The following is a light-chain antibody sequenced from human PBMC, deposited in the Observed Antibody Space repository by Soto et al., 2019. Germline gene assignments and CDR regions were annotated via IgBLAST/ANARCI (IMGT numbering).Light chain of an antibody. CDR3: QQYNTYRT. CDR2: QAS. CDR1: QSVSNS. Sequence: DIQMTQSPSTLSASVGYRVTITCRASQSVSNSLAWYQQRPGIAPKLLIYQASSLETGVPSRFSGSGSGSEFTLTISSLQPDDFATYYCQQYNTYRTFGQGTKVEI. J-gene: IGKJ1*01. V-gene: IGKV1-5*03.